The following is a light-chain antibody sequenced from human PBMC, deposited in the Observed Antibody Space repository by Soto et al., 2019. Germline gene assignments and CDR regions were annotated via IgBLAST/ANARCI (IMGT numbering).Light chain of an antibody. CDR2: DAS. CDR3: KQRSNWPPVIT. Sequence: EIVLTQSPATLSLSPGERATLSCRASQSFSSYLAWYQQKPGQAPRLLIYDASKRATGIPARFSGRGSGTDFPLTISSLEPEDFAVYYCKQRSNWPPVITFGQGTRLEIK. CDR1: QSFSSY. V-gene: IGKV3-11*01. J-gene: IGKJ5*01.